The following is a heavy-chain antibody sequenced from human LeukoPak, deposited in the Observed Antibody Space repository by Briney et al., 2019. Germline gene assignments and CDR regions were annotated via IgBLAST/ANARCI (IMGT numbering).Heavy chain of an antibody. J-gene: IGHJ4*02. D-gene: IGHD4-23*01. CDR3: ARIPGNGGNPVYFDY. Sequence: SGPTLVNPTQTLTLTCTFSGFSLSTSGMCVSWIRQPPGKALEWLALIDWDDDKYYSTSLKTRLTISKDTSKNQVVLTMTNMDPVDTATYYCARIPGNGGNPVYFDYWGQGTLVTVSS. CDR1: GFSLSTSGMC. CDR2: IDWDDDK. V-gene: IGHV2-70*01.